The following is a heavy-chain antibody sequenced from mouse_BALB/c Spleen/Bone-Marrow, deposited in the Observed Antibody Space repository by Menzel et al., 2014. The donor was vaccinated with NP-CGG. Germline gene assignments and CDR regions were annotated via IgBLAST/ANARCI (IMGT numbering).Heavy chain of an antibody. D-gene: IGHD1-1*01. CDR1: GYTFTSFY. J-gene: IGHJ2*01. V-gene: IGHV1S81*02. CDR2: INPSNGGT. Sequence: QVQLQQPGAELVKPGASVKLSCKASGYTFTSFYMYWVKQRPGQGLEWIGGINPSNGGTNFNEKFKSKATLTLDKSSSTAYMQRSSLASEDSAVYYCTRGSYGSGQYYFDYWGQGTTPTVSS. CDR3: TRGSYGSGQYYFDY.